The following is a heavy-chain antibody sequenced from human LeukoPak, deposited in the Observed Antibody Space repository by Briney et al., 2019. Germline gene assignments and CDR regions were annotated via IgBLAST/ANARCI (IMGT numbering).Heavy chain of an antibody. CDR1: GFTFSSYW. J-gene: IGHJ4*02. D-gene: IGHD1-26*01. V-gene: IGHV3-7*01. Sequence: GGSLRLSCAASGFTFSSYWMSWVRQAPGKGLEWVANIKQDGSEKYYVESLKGRLTICRDNAMNTLYLQMNSLRAEDTAVYYCARLRGSYSSDYWGQGTLVTVSS. CDR2: IKQDGSEK. CDR3: ARLRGSYSSDY.